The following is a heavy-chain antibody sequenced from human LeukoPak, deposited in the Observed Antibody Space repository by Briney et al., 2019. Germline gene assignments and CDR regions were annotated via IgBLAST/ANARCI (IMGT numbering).Heavy chain of an antibody. CDR1: GYTFTSYD. CDR2: MNPNSGNT. V-gene: IGHV1-8*01. CDR3: ARAPSITGTTPPGY. J-gene: IGHJ4*02. Sequence: ASVKVSCKASGYTFTSYDINWVRQPPGQGLEWMGWMNPNSGNTGYAQKFQGRVTMTRNTSISTAYMELSSLRSEDTAVYYCARAPSITGTTPPGYWGQGTLVTVSS. D-gene: IGHD1-7*01.